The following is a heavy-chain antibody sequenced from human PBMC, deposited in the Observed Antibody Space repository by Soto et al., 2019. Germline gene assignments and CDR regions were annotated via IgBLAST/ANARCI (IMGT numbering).Heavy chain of an antibody. CDR2: IYYSGRT. D-gene: IGHD1-26*01. J-gene: IGHJ4*02. V-gene: IGHV4-31*03. Sequence: SETLSLTCTVSGGSISSGGYYWSWIRQHPGKGLEWIGYIYYSGRTYYNPYLKSRVTISVDTSKNQFSLKLSSVTAADTAVYYCARGRRVGATRVYYFDYWGQGTLVTVSS. CDR3: ARGRRVGATRVYYFDY. CDR1: GGSISSGGYY.